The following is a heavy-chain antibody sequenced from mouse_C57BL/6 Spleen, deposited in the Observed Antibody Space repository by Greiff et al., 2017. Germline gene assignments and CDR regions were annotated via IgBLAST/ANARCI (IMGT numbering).Heavy chain of an antibody. CDR2: ISDGGSYT. V-gene: IGHV5-4*03. Sequence: DVKLVESGGGLVKPGGSLKLSCAASGFTFSSYAMSWVRQTPEKRLEWVATISDGGSYTYYPDNVKGRFTISRDNAKNNLYLQMSHLKSEDTAMYYCARVGSSYGYFDVWGTGTTVTVSS. CDR3: ARVGSSYGYFDV. D-gene: IGHD1-1*01. J-gene: IGHJ1*03. CDR1: GFTFSSYA.